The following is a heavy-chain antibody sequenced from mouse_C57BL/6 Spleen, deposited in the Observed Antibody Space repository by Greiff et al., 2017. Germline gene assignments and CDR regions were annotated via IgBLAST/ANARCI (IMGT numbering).Heavy chain of an antibody. CDR1: GYTFTSYW. Sequence: QVQLKQPGAELVKPGASVKLSCKASGYTFTSYWMQWVKQRPGQGLEWIGEIDPSDSYTNYNQKFKGKATLTVDTSSRTAYMQLSSLTSEDSAVYYCARRARIYDGYYPYFDYWGQGTTLTVSS. D-gene: IGHD2-3*01. CDR2: IDPSDSYT. V-gene: IGHV1-50*01. CDR3: ARRARIYDGYYPYFDY. J-gene: IGHJ2*01.